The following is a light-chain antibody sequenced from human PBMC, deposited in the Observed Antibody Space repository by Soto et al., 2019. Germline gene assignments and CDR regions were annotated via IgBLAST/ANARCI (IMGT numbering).Light chain of an antibody. Sequence: QSVLTQPPSVSGAPGQRVTISCTGSSSNIGANYDVHWYQQLPGAAPKLLIYDNSNRPSGVPDRFSGSNSGPSASLAITGLQAEGEGYLYCQFYDSRPRYGLGTGTKVTVL. J-gene: IGLJ1*01. CDR3: QFYDSRPRYG. CDR1: SSNIGANYD. CDR2: DNS. V-gene: IGLV1-40*01.